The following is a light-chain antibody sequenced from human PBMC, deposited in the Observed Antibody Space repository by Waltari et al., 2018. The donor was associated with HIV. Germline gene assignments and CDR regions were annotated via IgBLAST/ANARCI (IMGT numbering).Light chain of an antibody. Sequence: QSALTQPASVSGSPGQSITISCSGTSSDVGGYNFVSWYQQQPGKAPKLIIYDVSNRPSGVSNRISGAKSGNTASLTVAWLQAEDEAEYYYCSYRSRSNIFYVFGGGTNVTVL. V-gene: IGLV2-14*03. J-gene: IGLJ1*01. CDR1: SSDVGGYNF. CDR2: DVS. CDR3: CSYRSRSNIFYV.